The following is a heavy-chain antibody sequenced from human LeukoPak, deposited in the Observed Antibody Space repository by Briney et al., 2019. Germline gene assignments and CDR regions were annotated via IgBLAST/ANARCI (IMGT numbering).Heavy chain of an antibody. V-gene: IGHV4-59*01. J-gene: IGHJ4*02. CDR2: VYYTGSS. CDR3: AGYGSGSYYKAFDF. D-gene: IGHD3-10*01. Sequence: SETLSLTCTVSGDSISSSYRSWIRQPPGKGLEWIGYVYYTGSSYYNPSLKSRATTSIDMSKNQFSLKLTSMTAADTAVYYCAGYGSGSYYKAFDFWGQGILVTVSS. CDR1: GDSISSSY.